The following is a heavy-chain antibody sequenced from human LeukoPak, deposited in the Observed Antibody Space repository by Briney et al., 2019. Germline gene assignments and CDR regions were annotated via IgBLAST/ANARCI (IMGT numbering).Heavy chain of an antibody. J-gene: IGHJ6*02. D-gene: IGHD5-18*01. CDR2: ISYIGNT. CDR1: GGSISNYY. CDR3: ARAKGYTYGRDFYFYYGMDI. V-gene: IGHV4-59*13. Sequence: SETLSLTCTVPGGSISNYYWSWIRQPPGKGLEWIGYISYIGNTNYSPSLKSRVTISIDTSENQLSLKLSSVTAADTAVYYCARAKGYTYGRDFYFYYGMDIWGQGTTVTVSS.